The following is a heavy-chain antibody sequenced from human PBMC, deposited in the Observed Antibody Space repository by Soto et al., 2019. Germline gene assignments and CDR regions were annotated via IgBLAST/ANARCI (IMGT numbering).Heavy chain of an antibody. CDR3: AGDSTRRGACDI. CDR1: NVSFSFYY. D-gene: IGHD2-2*01. J-gene: IGHJ3*02. V-gene: IGHV4-34*01. CDR2: NNHSGST. Sequence: PXETMFLTSAIDNVSFSFYYCTWIRQSPGKGLEWVGENNHSGSTNYNPSLKSRVTMSVDTSKNQFSLKLNSVTAADTAMYYCAGDSTRRGACDIWGKGTMVTV.